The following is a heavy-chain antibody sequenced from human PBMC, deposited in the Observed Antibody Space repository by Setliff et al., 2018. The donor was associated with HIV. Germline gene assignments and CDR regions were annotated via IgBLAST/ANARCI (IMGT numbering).Heavy chain of an antibody. V-gene: IGHV3-21*04. D-gene: IGHD6-13*01. CDR3: AKDRYSSTWTEGFDY. Sequence: GGSLRLSCAASGFNFSSHTMNWIRQAPGKGLEWVSSISSTGTYIYYADSMKGRFTISRDNAKNSLYLRMNSLRAEDTAVYYCAKDRYSSTWTEGFDYWGQGTLVTVSS. J-gene: IGHJ4*02. CDR2: ISSTGTYI. CDR1: GFNFSSHT.